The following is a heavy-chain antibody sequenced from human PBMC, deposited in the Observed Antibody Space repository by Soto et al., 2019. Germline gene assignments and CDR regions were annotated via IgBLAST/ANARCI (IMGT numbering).Heavy chain of an antibody. J-gene: IGHJ6*02. CDR1: GFTFSNYT. V-gene: IGHV3-21*01. CDR3: ARANYDFWSGYSNYYGMDV. Sequence: PGGSLRLSCAASGFTFSNYTMNWVRQAPGKGLEWVSAISSSSIYIYYADSVKGRFTISRDNARQSFYLQLNSLGAEDTAVYYCARANYDFWSGYSNYYGMDVWGQGTTVTVSS. CDR2: ISSSSIYI. D-gene: IGHD3-3*01.